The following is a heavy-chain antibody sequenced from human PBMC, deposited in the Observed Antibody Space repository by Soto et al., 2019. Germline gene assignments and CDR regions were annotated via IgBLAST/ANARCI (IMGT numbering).Heavy chain of an antibody. Sequence: PRESLKISCKGSGYSFTSYWIGWVRQMPGKGLEWMGIIYPGDSDTRYSPSFQGQVTISADKSISTAYLQWSSLKASDTAMYYCAILGYSKLKGYSYHRDLLDVRGQGSTVTVSS. CDR3: AILGYSKLKGYSYHRDLLDV. J-gene: IGHJ6*02. V-gene: IGHV5-51*01. CDR2: IYPGDSDT. D-gene: IGHD4-4*01. CDR1: GYSFTSYW.